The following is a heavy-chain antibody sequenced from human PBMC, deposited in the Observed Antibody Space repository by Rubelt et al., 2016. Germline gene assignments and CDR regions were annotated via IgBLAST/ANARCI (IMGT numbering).Heavy chain of an antibody. Sequence: TFSSYAISWVRQAPGQGLEWMGGIIPIFGTANYAQKFQGRVTITADESTSIAYMELSSLRSEDTAVYYCARKSYGDTGYYFDYWGQGTLVTVSS. J-gene: IGHJ4*02. CDR1: TFSSYA. CDR3: ARKSYGDTGYYFDY. V-gene: IGHV1-69*01. D-gene: IGHD4-17*01. CDR2: IIPIFGTA.